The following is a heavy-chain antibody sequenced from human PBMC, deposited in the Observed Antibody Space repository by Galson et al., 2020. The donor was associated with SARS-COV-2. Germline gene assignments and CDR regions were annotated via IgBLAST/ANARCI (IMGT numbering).Heavy chain of an antibody. CDR1: GDSINNYDFF. V-gene: IGHV4-30-4*08. Sequence: SETLSLTCTVSGDSINNYDFFWSWLRQTPGMDLEWIRYIIYSGSTYYNPSLRSRLTISLDTSQRQFSLRLTSVTAADTAVYYCARGRVVGGTTDAFDMWGPGTTVTVSS. J-gene: IGHJ3*02. D-gene: IGHD2-2*01. CDR3: ARGRVVGGTTDAFDM. CDR2: IIYSGST.